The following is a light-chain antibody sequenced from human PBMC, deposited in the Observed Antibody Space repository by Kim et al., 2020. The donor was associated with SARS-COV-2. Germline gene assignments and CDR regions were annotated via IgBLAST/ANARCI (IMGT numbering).Light chain of an antibody. CDR2: GAV. CDR1: QIVNSNY. V-gene: IGKV3-20*01. J-gene: IGKJ2*01. CDR3: QQYGDSVYT. Sequence: LSPGESATLSCRASQIVNSNYLAWYQQKPGQTPRLLIHGAVYRATGIPDRFSGSGSGTDFTLIISRLEPGDFAVYYCQQYGDSVYTFGQGTKLEI.